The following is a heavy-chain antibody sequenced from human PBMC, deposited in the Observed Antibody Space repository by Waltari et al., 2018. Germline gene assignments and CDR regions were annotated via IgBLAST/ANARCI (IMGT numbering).Heavy chain of an antibody. D-gene: IGHD6-19*01. CDR2: MNPNSGNT. Sequence: QVQLVQSGAEVKKPGASVTVSCKAPGYTFTSYDTNWVRKATGQGLEWMGRMNPNSGNTGNAQKFQGRVTITRNTSISTAYMELSSLRSEDTAVYYCARGNTVAGTGFGYWGQGTLVTVSS. V-gene: IGHV1-8*03. CDR1: GYTFTSYD. CDR3: ARGNTVAGTGFGY. J-gene: IGHJ4*02.